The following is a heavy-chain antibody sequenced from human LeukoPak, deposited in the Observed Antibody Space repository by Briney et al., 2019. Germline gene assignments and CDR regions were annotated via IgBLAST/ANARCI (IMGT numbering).Heavy chain of an antibody. Sequence: GGSLRLSCAASGFTFSSYGMHWVRQAPGKGLEWVAFIRYDGNNKYYADSVKGRFTISRDNSKNTVYLQMNSLRAEDTALYYCAKSQDRYYYGSGNLVGYFDYWGQGTLVTVSS. D-gene: IGHD3-10*01. CDR1: GFTFSSYG. V-gene: IGHV3-30*02. J-gene: IGHJ4*02. CDR3: AKSQDRYYYGSGNLVGYFDY. CDR2: IRYDGNNK.